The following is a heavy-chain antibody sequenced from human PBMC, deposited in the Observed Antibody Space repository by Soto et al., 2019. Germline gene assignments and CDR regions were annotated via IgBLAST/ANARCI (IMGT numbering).Heavy chain of an antibody. D-gene: IGHD1-1*01. V-gene: IGHV2-5*02. J-gene: IGHJ5*01. Sequence: QITLKESGPTLVKPTQSLTLTCSFSGFSLTTTGVGVGWIRHPPGKALEWLALIYWDNDKQYSPSLKGRIRSTKDTSKNLVVLTMTNMDPVDTATYFCVHSPTWNSNIPLTTCFDSWGQGTLVTVSS. CDR3: VHSPTWNSNIPLTTCFDS. CDR2: IYWDNDK. CDR1: GFSLTTTGVG.